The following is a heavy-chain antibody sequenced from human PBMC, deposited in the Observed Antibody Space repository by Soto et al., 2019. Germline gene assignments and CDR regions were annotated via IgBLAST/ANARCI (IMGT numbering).Heavy chain of an antibody. J-gene: IGHJ4*02. CDR2: IYPGDSNT. CDR3: ARQGFCSSASCYTVDY. Sequence: GESLKISCKGSGYSFTNYWIGWVRQMPGKGLEWMGIIYPGDSNTRYSPSFQGQVTISADKSISTAYLQWSSLKASDTAMYYCARQGFCSSASCYTVDYWGQGTRVTVSS. CDR1: GYSFTNYW. D-gene: IGHD2-2*02. V-gene: IGHV5-51*01.